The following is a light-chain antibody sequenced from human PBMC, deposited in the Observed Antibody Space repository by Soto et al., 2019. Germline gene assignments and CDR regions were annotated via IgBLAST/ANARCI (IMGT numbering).Light chain of an antibody. Sequence: DIPLTQSPSSLSASVGDRITITCQASQHINNYLNWYQHKLGKAPSLLIYDVSNLQPGVPSRFSGSGYGTDFALTISSLQPEDVAVYYCQQHYNVPLTFGGGTKVEIK. J-gene: IGKJ4*01. CDR1: QHINNY. CDR3: QQHYNVPLT. V-gene: IGKV1-33*01. CDR2: DVS.